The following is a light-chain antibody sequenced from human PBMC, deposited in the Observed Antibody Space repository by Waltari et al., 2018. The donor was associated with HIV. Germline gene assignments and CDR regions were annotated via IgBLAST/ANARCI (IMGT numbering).Light chain of an antibody. CDR3: AAWDDSLNGPG. Sequence: QSVLTQPPSASGTPGQRVTISCSGGSSNIGSNIVNWYQHLPGTAPKLLIYSNKPRPSGVPDRFSGSKSGTSASLAISGLQSEDEADYYCAAWDDSLNGPGFGGGTKLTVL. V-gene: IGLV1-44*01. J-gene: IGLJ3*02. CDR2: SNK. CDR1: SSNIGSNI.